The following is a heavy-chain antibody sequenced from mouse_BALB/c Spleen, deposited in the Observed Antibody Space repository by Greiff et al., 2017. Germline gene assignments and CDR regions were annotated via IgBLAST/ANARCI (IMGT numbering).Heavy chain of an antibody. Sequence: VQLQQSGAELMKPGASVKISCKATGYTFSSYWIEWVKQRPGHGLEWIGEILPGSGSTNYNEKFKGKATFTADTSSNTAYMQLSSLTSEDSAVYYCARYLSYGEFAYWGQGTLVTVSA. V-gene: IGHV1-9*01. D-gene: IGHD5-1*01. J-gene: IGHJ3*01. CDR1: GYTFSSYW. CDR2: ILPGSGST. CDR3: ARYLSYGEFAY.